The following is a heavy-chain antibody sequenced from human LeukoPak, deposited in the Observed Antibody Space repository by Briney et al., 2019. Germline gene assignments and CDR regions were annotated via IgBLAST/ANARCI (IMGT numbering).Heavy chain of an antibody. J-gene: IGHJ5*02. Sequence: SQTLSLTXTVSGGSISSGDYYWSWICQPPGKGLEWIGYIYYSGSTYYNPSLKSRVTISVDTSKNQFSLKLSSVTAADTAVYYCARDRIVVVVAASILYGFDPWGQGTLVTVSS. CDR2: IYYSGST. D-gene: IGHD2-15*01. CDR3: ARDRIVVVVAASILYGFDP. CDR1: GGSISSGDYY. V-gene: IGHV4-30-4*08.